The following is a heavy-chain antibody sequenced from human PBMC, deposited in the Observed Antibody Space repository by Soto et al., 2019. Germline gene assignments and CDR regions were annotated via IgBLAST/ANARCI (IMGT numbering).Heavy chain of an antibody. D-gene: IGHD3-9*01. J-gene: IGHJ5*02. V-gene: IGHV3-23*01. CDR3: AKVPYFDWFRGADWFDP. CDR1: GFTFSSYA. CDR2: ISGSGGST. Sequence: PGGSLRLSCAASGFTFSSYAMSWVRQAPGKGLEWVSAISGSGGSTYYADSVKGRFTISRDNSKNTLYLQMNSLRAEDTAVYYCAKVPYFDWFRGADWFDPWGQGTLVTVSS.